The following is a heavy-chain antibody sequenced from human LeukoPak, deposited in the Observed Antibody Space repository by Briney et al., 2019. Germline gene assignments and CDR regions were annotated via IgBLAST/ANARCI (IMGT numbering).Heavy chain of an antibody. J-gene: IGHJ4*02. CDR1: GFTFGDYA. V-gene: IGHV3-49*03. CDR2: IRSKAYGGTT. Sequence: PGGSLRLSCTASGFTFGDYAMSWFRQAPGKGLEWVGFIRSKAYGGTTEYAASVKGRFTISRDDSKSIAYLQMNSLKTEDTAVYYCTRDHWTEWELPPFDYWGQGTLVTVSS. CDR3: TRDHWTEWELPPFDY. D-gene: IGHD1-26*01.